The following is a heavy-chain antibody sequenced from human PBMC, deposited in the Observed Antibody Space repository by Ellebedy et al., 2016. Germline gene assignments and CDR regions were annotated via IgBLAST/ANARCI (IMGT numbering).Heavy chain of an antibody. J-gene: IGHJ4*02. CDR2: LSRSGDTT. D-gene: IGHD4-17*01. V-gene: IGHV3-23*01. Sequence: GGSLRLXCRASGFTFSSYVMSWVRQAPGKGLKWVSGLSRSGDTTYYADSVKGRFTISRDNPKNTLYLQMNSLRAEDTAVYYCAKDRDDDGDYVFDSWGQGTLVTVSS. CDR1: GFTFSSYV. CDR3: AKDRDDDGDYVFDS.